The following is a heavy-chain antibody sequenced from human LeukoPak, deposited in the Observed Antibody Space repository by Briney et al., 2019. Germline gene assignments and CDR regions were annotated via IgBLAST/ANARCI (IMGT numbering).Heavy chain of an antibody. Sequence: PGGSLRLSCAASGFTFSSYWMHWVRQVPGKGLVWVSRINSDGSSTNYADSVKGRFTISRDNAKNTLYLQMNSLRVEDTAVYYCARDSVNYYESSGYNNWIDPWGQGTLVTVSS. CDR2: INSDGSST. CDR1: GFTFSSYW. V-gene: IGHV3-74*01. CDR3: ARDSVNYYESSGYNNWIDP. J-gene: IGHJ5*02. D-gene: IGHD3-22*01.